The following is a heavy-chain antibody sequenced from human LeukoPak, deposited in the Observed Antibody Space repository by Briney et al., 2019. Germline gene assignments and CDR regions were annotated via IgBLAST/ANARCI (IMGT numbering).Heavy chain of an antibody. CDR3: AKAFTIRFLEWSPSDV. D-gene: IGHD3-3*01. J-gene: IGHJ6*02. CDR1: GFTFSSYG. Sequence: PGGSLRLSCAASGFTFSSYGMHWVRQAPGKGLEWVALISYDGSNKDYADSVKGRFIISGDNSKNTLYLQTNSLRAEDTAVYYCAKAFTIRFLEWSPSDVWGQGTTVTVSS. CDR2: ISYDGSNK. V-gene: IGHV3-30*18.